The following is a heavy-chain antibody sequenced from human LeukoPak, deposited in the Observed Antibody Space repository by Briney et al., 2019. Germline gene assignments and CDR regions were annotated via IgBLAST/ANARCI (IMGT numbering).Heavy chain of an antibody. CDR2: IYYNVST. Sequence: ETLSLTCTVPGCSISSSRYYSGWIRQPPGKGLERLGSIYYNVSTYYNPSLKSRVTISVDTSKNQFSLKLSSVTAADTAVYYCATLVGYCSGGSCYYGASMYYFDYWGQGTLVTVSS. V-gene: IGHV4-39*01. D-gene: IGHD2-15*01. CDR1: GCSISSSRYY. J-gene: IGHJ4*02. CDR3: ATLVGYCSGGSCYYGASMYYFDY.